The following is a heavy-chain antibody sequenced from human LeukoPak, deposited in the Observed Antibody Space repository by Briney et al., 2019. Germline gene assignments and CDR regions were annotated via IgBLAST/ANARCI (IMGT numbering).Heavy chain of an antibody. CDR2: INHSGST. Sequence: SETLSLTCAVYGGSFSGYYWSWIRQPPGKGLEWIGDINHSGSTNYNPSLKSRVTMSVDTSRNQFSLKLSSVTATDTAVYYCARSGTAAGTPTVDYWGQGNLVTVSS. J-gene: IGHJ4*02. CDR3: ARSGTAAGTPTVDY. CDR1: GGSFSGYY. D-gene: IGHD6-13*01. V-gene: IGHV4-34*01.